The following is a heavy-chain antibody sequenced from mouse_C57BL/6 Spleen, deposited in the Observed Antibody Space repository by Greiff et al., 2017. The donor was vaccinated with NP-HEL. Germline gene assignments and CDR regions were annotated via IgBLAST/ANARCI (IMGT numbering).Heavy chain of an antibody. CDR3: AREGDRRFAY. Sequence: QVQLQQPGAELVRPGSSVKLSCKASGYTFTSYWMHWVKQRPIQGLEWIGNIDPSDSESHYNQKFKDKATLTVDKSSSTAYMQLSSLTSEDSAVYYCAREGDRRFAYWGQGTLVTVSA. D-gene: IGHD3-3*01. V-gene: IGHV1-52*01. J-gene: IGHJ3*01. CDR2: IDPSDSES. CDR1: GYTFTSYW.